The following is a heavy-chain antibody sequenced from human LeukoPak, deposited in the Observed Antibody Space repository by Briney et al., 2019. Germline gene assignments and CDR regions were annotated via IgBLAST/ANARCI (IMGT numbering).Heavy chain of an antibody. CDR3: ARGHTYDILTGYYPS. J-gene: IGHJ5*02. D-gene: IGHD3-9*01. CDR2: ISYDGSNK. V-gene: IGHV3-30*04. Sequence: GGSLRLSCAASGFTFSTYAIHWVRQAPGKGLEWVAVISYDGSNKYYADSVKGRFTISRDNSKNTLYLQMNSLRAEDTAVYYCARGHTYDILTGYYPSWGQGTLVIVSS. CDR1: GFTFSTYA.